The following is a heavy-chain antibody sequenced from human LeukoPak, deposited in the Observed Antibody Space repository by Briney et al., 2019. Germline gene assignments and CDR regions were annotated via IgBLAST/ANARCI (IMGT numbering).Heavy chain of an antibody. CDR2: ISSSSSTI. CDR3: ARDHSSSRDYYYYYGMDV. CDR1: GFTFSSYS. D-gene: IGHD6-13*01. J-gene: IGHJ6*02. Sequence: GGSLRLSCAASGFTFSSYSMNWVRQAPGKGLEWVSYISSSSSTIYYADSVKGRFTISRDNAKNSLYPQMNSLRAEDTAVYYCARDHSSSRDYYYYYGMDVWGQGTTVTVSS. V-gene: IGHV3-48*04.